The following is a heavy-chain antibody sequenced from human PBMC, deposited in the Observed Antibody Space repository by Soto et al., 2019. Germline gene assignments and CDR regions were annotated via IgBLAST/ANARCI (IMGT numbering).Heavy chain of an antibody. D-gene: IGHD1-7*01. J-gene: IGHJ4*02. CDR3: AKGGYNWNSYLHY. V-gene: IGHV3-9*01. CDR2: MSWNSGSI. Sequence: EVQLVESGGGLVQPGRSLRLSCAASGFTFDDYAMHWVRQAPGKGLEWVSGMSWNSGSIGYADSVKGRFTISRDNAKNSLYLQMNRLRAEDTVLYYCAKGGYNWNSYLHYWGQGTLVTVSS. CDR1: GFTFDDYA.